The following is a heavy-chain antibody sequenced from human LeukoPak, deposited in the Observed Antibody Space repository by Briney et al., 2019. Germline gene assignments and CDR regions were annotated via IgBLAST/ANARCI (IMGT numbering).Heavy chain of an antibody. D-gene: IGHD2-2*01. CDR3: AKAALRYQLLSSLDY. CDR2: ISGSGAST. J-gene: IGHJ4*02. CDR1: GFTFSSYA. Sequence: GGSLRLSCAASGFTFSSYAMNWARHAPGKGLEWVSAISGSGASTYYADSVKGRFTISRDNSKNTLYLQMNSLRAEDTAIYYCAKAALRYQLLSSLDYWGQGTLVTVSS. V-gene: IGHV3-23*01.